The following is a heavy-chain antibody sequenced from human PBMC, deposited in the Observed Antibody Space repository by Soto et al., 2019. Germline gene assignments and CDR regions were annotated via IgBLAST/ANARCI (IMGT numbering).Heavy chain of an antibody. J-gene: IGHJ6*02. V-gene: IGHV4-34*01. D-gene: IGHD3-16*02. Sequence: QVQLQQWGAGLLKPSETLSLTCAVYGGSFSGYYWSWIRQPPGKGLEWIGESNHSGSTNYNPSLKIRAPISVDTSTNQCSLRLVSVTAAETAVNYCARGRRDSVWGSYLLNVMADWGQGTTVTVSS. CDR2: SNHSGST. CDR1: GGSFSGYY. CDR3: ARGRRDSVWGSYLLNVMAD.